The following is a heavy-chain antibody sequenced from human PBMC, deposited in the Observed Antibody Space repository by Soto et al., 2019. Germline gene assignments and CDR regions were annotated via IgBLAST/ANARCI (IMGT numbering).Heavy chain of an antibody. V-gene: IGHV1-69*06. CDR2: VLPITGST. CDR1: GGLFSVFS. CDR3: ATIRVRGGPLRFED. D-gene: IGHD5-12*01. J-gene: IGHJ4*01. Sequence: QVQLVQSGAEVKKPGSSVKVSCKTSGGLFSVFSFNWVRQAPGQGLEWMGGVLPITGSTDYAQKFQGRLTITADRSTSTIYMELSRLTSDDTGNYYCATIRVRGGPLRFEDGGQGTLISVSS.